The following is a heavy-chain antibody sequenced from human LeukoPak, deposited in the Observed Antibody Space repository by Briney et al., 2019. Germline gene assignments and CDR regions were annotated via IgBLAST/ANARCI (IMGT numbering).Heavy chain of an antibody. CDR1: GFTFSCYA. D-gene: IGHD5-18*01. J-gene: IGHJ4*02. CDR3: ARGIGQRGYSSALDY. Sequence: GGSLRLSCAASGFTFSCYAMHWVRQAPGKGLEWVAVISYDGSNKYYADSVKGRFTISRDNSKNTLYLQMNSLRAEDTAVYYCARGIGQRGYSSALDYWGQGTLVTVSS. CDR2: ISYDGSNK. V-gene: IGHV3-30-3*01.